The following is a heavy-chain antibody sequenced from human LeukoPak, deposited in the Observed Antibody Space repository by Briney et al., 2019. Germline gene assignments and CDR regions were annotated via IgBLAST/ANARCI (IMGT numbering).Heavy chain of an antibody. V-gene: IGHV4-30-2*04. CDR3: ARDPRLANYYGSGSYARD. D-gene: IGHD3-10*01. J-gene: IGHJ4*02. CDR2: YSGST. Sequence: YSGSTYYNPSLRSRVTISVDTSKNQFSLKLSSVTAADTAVYYCARDPRLANYYGSGSYARDWGQGTLVTVSS.